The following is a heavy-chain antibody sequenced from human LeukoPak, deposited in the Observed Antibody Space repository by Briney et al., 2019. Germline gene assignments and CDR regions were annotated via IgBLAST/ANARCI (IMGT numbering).Heavy chain of an antibody. CDR2: ISGSGGST. V-gene: IGHV3-23*01. CDR1: GFTFSSYA. CDR3: AKGGSSGYYFDY. D-gene: IGHD6-25*01. Sequence: GGSLRLSCAASGFTFSSYAMSWVRQAPRKGLEWVSAISGSGGSTYYADSVKGRFTISRDNSKNTLYLQMNSLRAEDTAVYYCAKGGSSGYYFDYWGQGTLVTVSS. J-gene: IGHJ4*02.